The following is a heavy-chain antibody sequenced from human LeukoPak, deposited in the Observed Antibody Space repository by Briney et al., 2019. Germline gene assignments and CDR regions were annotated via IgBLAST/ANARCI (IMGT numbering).Heavy chain of an antibody. J-gene: IGHJ5*01. CDR3: AKSDWFDP. CDR1: GFTFSNYW. Sequence: GGSLRLSRATSGFTFSNYWMSWLRQVPGKGLVWVARIKNDGSSASYAESVKGRFTISRDNARSTLYLQMNSLRIDDTALYYCAKSDWFDPWGRGILVTVSS. CDR2: IKNDGSSA. V-gene: IGHV3-74*01.